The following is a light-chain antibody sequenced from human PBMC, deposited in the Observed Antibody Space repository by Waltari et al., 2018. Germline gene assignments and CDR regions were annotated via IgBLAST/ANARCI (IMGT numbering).Light chain of an antibody. CDR3: SSYTSSSTVI. CDR1: SSDVGSYTY. V-gene: IGLV2-14*03. CDR2: DVS. J-gene: IGLJ2*01. Sequence: QSALTQPASVSGSPGQSVPISCTVTSSDVGSYTYVSWYQQHPGKAPKLMIYDVSNRPSGVSNRFSGSKSGNTASLTISGLQAEDEADYYCSSYTSSSTVIFGGGTNLTVL.